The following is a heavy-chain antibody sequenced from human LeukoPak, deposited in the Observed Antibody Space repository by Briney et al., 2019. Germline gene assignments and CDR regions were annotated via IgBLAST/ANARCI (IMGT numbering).Heavy chain of an antibody. CDR1: GYTFTGYY. CDR2: INPNSGGT. V-gene: IGHV1-2*04. CDR3: ARGFEDSSGYGVDY. D-gene: IGHD3-22*01. Sequence: ASVKVSCKASGYTFTGYYMHWVRQAPGQGLEWMGWINPNSGGTNYAQKFQGWVTMTRDTSISTAYMELSRLRSDDTAVYYCARGFEDSSGYGVDYWGQGTLVTVSS. J-gene: IGHJ4*02.